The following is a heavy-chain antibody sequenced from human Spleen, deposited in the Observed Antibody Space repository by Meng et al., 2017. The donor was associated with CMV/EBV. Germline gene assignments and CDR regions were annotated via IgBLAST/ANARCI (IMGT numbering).Heavy chain of an antibody. J-gene: IGHJ5*02. V-gene: IGHV1-2*04. CDR1: GYPFSIYA. D-gene: IGHD4-23*01. CDR2: INPNSSGT. Sequence: SGYPFSIYAIHWVRQAPGQRLEWMGWINPNSSGTNYAQKFQGWVTMTRDTSISTAYMELSRLRSDDTAVYYCARDRGSDYGGQGWFDPWGQGTLVTVSS. CDR3: ARDRGSDYGGQGWFDP.